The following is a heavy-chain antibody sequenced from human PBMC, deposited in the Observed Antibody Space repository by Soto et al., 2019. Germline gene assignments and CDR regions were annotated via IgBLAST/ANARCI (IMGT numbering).Heavy chain of an antibody. V-gene: IGHV1-18*01. CDR3: ARDLDDSGSYYTDY. D-gene: IGHD3-10*01. CDR1: GYIFTSAG. CDR2: ISAYNGNT. Sequence: GASVKVSCKASGYIFTSAGISWVRQAPGQGLEWMGWISAYNGNTKYAQKLQGRVTMTTDTSTSTAYMELRSLTSDDTAVYYCARDLDDSGSYYTDYWGEGTLVTVSS. J-gene: IGHJ4*02.